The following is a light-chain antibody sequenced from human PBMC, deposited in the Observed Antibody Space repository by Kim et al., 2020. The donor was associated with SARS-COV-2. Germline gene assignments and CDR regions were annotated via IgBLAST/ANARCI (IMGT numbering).Light chain of an antibody. CDR2: KVS. CDR3: MQGTHWPFT. CDR1: KGPVTSAGNIS. V-gene: IGKV2-30*01. J-gene: IGKJ3*01. Sequence: QPAPIPCGFSKGPVTSAGNISLFWFPQRPGQSPGGLIYKVSNRDAGVPDRFSGGGSGTVFTLQIRGVEAEVVGVYYCMQGTHWPFTFGPGTKVDIK.